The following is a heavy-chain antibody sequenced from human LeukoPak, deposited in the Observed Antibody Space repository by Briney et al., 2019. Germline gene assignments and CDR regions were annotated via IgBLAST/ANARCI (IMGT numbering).Heavy chain of an antibody. CDR2: RFHSGDT. J-gene: IGHJ4*02. Sequence: SETLSLTCTVSGYSISMGYYGAWIRQPPGKGLGGIFHRFHSGDTYYNPSLTSRVAISVATSANQFSLRLTSVTAADTAVYYCARQTGSGLFILPGGQGTLVTVSS. CDR3: ARQTGSGLFILP. CDR1: GYSISMGYY. D-gene: IGHD3/OR15-3a*01. V-gene: IGHV4-38-2*02.